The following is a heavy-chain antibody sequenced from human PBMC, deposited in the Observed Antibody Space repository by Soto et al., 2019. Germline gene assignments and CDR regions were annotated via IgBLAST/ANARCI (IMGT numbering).Heavy chain of an antibody. CDR3: ARDMGFGLSDY. Sequence: GASVKVSCKASGYIFTNYAIHWVRQAPGQRLEWMGWINAGNGKTKYSQNFQGRVTITRDTSASIAYMEVSSLRSEDTAVYYCARDMGFGLSDYWGQGTLVTVSS. J-gene: IGHJ4*02. CDR1: GYIFTNYA. D-gene: IGHD3-10*01. V-gene: IGHV1-3*01. CDR2: INAGNGKT.